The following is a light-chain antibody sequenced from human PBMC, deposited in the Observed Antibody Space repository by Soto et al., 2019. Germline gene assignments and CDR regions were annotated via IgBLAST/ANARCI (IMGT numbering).Light chain of an antibody. J-gene: IGLJ2*01. V-gene: IGLV2-14*01. CDR2: DVS. CDR3: SSHTGSTVV. Sequence: QSVLTQPASVSGSPGQSITISCTGTSSDVGTYNYVSWYQQHPGKAPKLMIYDVSNRPSGVSNRFSGYKSGNTASLTISGLQAEDEADYYCSSHTGSTVVFGGGTKLTVL. CDR1: SSDVGTYNY.